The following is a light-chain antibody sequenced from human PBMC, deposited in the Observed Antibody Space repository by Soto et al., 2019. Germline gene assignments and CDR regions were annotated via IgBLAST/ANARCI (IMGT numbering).Light chain of an antibody. Sequence: QSVLTQPASVSGCPGQSITISCTGTSSDVGSYNLVSWYQQHPGKAPKLMIFESNKRPSGVSNRFSGSKSGNAASLTISGLQAEDEADYYCCSYAGSDTPYVFGTGTKVTVL. CDR1: SSDVGSYNL. V-gene: IGLV2-23*01. CDR2: ESN. CDR3: CSYAGSDTPYV. J-gene: IGLJ1*01.